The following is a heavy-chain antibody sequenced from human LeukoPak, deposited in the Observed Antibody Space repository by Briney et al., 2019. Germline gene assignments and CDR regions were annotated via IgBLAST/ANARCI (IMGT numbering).Heavy chain of an antibody. CDR2: IYSGGGT. Sequence: GGSLRLSCAASGFTVNSNYMTWVRQAPGKGLEWVSVIYSGGGTYYADSVKGRFTISRDNSKNTLYLQVNSLRAEDTAVYYCARERDSRGYWGQGTLVTVSS. CDR3: ARERDSRGY. V-gene: IGHV3-66*01. D-gene: IGHD3-22*01. J-gene: IGHJ4*02. CDR1: GFTVNSNY.